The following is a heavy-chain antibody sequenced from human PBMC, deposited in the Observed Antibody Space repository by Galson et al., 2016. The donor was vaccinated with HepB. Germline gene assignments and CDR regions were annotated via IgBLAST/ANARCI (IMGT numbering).Heavy chain of an antibody. Sequence: SLRLSCAASGFTFSSYGMHWVRQAPGKGLEWLALISYDGTREDYADSVKGRFSISRENSKKTVDLQMNNMRFEDTAVYYCAKDYGGNSHYYGMDAWGQGTRVIVS. CDR2: ISYDGTRE. D-gene: IGHD4-23*01. CDR3: AKDYGGNSHYYGMDA. V-gene: IGHV3-30*18. J-gene: IGHJ6*02. CDR1: GFTFSSYG.